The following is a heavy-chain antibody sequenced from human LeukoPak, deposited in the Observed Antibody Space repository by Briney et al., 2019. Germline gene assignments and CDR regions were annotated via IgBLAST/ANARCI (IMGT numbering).Heavy chain of an antibody. D-gene: IGHD3-22*01. V-gene: IGHV1-46*01. CDR1: GYTFTSYY. J-gene: IGHJ4*02. CDR2: INPSGGST. Sequence: ASVKVSCKASGYTFTSYYMHWVRQAPGQRLEWMGIINPSGGSTSYAQKFQGRVTMTRDTSTSTVYMELSSLRSEDTAVYYCARDLIQRYYDSRDDYWGQGTLVTVSS. CDR3: ARDLIQRYYDSRDDY.